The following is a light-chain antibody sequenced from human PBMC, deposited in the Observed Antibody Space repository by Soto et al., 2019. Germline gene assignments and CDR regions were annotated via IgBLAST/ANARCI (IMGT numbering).Light chain of an antibody. J-gene: IGKJ1*01. V-gene: IGKV1-39*01. CDR2: AAS. Sequence: DIQMTQSPSSLSASVGDRVTITCRASQSISSYLNWYQQKPGKAPKLLIYAASSLQSGVPSRFSGSGSGTDFTLTISSLQPEDFATYYCQQSHSYRTFGQGTKVEIK. CDR1: QSISSY. CDR3: QQSHSYRT.